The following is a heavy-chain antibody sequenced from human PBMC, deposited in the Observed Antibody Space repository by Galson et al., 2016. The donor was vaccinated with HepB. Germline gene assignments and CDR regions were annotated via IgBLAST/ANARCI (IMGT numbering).Heavy chain of an antibody. J-gene: IGHJ3*02. CDR3: ARSMIPYGSQNYNFDAFDI. Sequence: SVKVSCKASGYTFSSYSMNWVRQAPGQGLEWMGWINTNTGNPAYAQDFTGRFVLSLDTSVSTAYLQISGLKAEDTAGYYCARSMIPYGSQNYNFDAFDIWGQGTMVTVSS. D-gene: IGHD3-10*01. V-gene: IGHV7-4-1*02. CDR1: GYTFSSYS. CDR2: INTNTGNP.